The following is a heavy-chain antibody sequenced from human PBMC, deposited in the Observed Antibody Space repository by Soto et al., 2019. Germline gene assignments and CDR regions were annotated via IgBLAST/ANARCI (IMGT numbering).Heavy chain of an antibody. CDR2: IYHSGST. CDR1: GGSISSDGYS. Sequence: QLQLQESGSGLVKPSQTLSLTCAVSGGSISSDGYSWSWIRQPPGKGLEWIGYIYHSGSTYYNPSIKSRVTISVDRSKNQFSLKLSSVTAADTAVYYCASSHAGAHITAAVHWGQGTLVTVSS. J-gene: IGHJ4*02. V-gene: IGHV4-30-2*01. D-gene: IGHD6-13*01. CDR3: ASSHAGAHITAAVH.